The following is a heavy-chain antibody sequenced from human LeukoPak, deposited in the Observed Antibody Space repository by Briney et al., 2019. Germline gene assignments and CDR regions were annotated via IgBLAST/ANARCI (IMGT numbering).Heavy chain of an antibody. J-gene: IGHJ4*02. Sequence: PTETLSLTCTVSGYSISSGYYWGWIRQPPGKGLEWIGSIYHSGNTYYNPSLKSRVTISVDTSKNQFSLKLSSVTAADTAVYYCARAPRDWLLPTPSFDYWGQGTLVTVSS. D-gene: IGHD3-9*01. CDR2: IYHSGNT. CDR3: ARAPRDWLLPTPSFDY. V-gene: IGHV4-38-2*02. CDR1: GYSISSGYY.